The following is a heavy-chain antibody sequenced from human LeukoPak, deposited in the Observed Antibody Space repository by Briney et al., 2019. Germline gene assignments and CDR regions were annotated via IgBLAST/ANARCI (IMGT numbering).Heavy chain of an antibody. Sequence: PSETLSLTCTVSGGSISSYYWSWIRQPPGKGLEWIGYIYYSGSTNYNPSLKSRVTISVDTSKNQFSLKLSSVTAADTAVYYCARVAVAGGVDYWGQGTLVTVSS. CDR2: IYYSGST. J-gene: IGHJ4*02. CDR3: ARVAVAGGVDY. D-gene: IGHD6-19*01. V-gene: IGHV4-59*01. CDR1: GGSISSYY.